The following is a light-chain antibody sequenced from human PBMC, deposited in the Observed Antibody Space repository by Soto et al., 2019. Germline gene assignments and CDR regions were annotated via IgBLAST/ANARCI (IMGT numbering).Light chain of an antibody. CDR1: QGIRND. CDR3: QQYNSYSIT. CDR2: AAS. V-gene: IGKV1-6*01. Sequence: AIQMTDSPSSLSASVWDIVTITCRASQGIRNDLGWYQQKPGKAPKLLIYAASSLQSGVPSRFSGSGSGTEFTLTISSLQPDDFATDYCQQYNSYSITFGQATRLEIK. J-gene: IGKJ5*01.